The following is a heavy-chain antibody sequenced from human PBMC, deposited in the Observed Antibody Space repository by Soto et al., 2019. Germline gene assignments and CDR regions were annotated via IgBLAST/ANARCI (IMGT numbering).Heavy chain of an antibody. J-gene: IGHJ6*03. CDR2: INPNSGGT. Sequence: QVQLVQSGAEVKKPGASVKVSCKASGYTFTGYYMHWVRQAPGQGLEWMGWINPNSGGTNYAQKFQGWATMTRDTSISTAYMELSRLRSDDTAVYYCARARVVPAAIKYYYMDVWGKGTTVTVSS. V-gene: IGHV1-2*04. CDR3: ARARVVPAAIKYYYMDV. D-gene: IGHD2-2*01. CDR1: GYTFTGYY.